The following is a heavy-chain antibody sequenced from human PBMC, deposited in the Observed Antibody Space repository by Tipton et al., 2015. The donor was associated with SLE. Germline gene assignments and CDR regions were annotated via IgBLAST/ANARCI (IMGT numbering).Heavy chain of an antibody. CDR3: ARGGGVVPAAIPVDY. V-gene: IGHV3-21*01. CDR2: ISSSSSYI. J-gene: IGHJ4*02. Sequence: SLRLSCTASGFTFSSYSMNWVRQAPGKGLEWVSSISSSSSYIYYADSVKGRFTISRDNAKNSLYLQMNSLRAEDTAVYYCARGGGVVPAAIPVDYWGQGTLVTVSS. D-gene: IGHD2-2*02. CDR1: GFTFSSYS.